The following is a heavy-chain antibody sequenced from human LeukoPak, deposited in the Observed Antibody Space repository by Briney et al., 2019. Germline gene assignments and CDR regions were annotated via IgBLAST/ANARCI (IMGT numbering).Heavy chain of an antibody. D-gene: IGHD3-22*01. CDR1: GFSFDDYA. Sequence: GGSLRLSCAASGFSFDDYAMHWVRQAPGKGLEWVSGTSWNNKNIGYADSVKGRFTISRDNAKNLLYLQMNSLGPEDTALYYCAKDFVHDNREGFFDYWGQGTLVTVSS. CDR2: TSWNNKNI. V-gene: IGHV3-9*01. CDR3: AKDFVHDNREGFFDY. J-gene: IGHJ4*02.